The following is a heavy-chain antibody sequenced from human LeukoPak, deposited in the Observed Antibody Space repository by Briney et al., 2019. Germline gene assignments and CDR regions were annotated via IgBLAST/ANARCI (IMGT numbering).Heavy chain of an antibody. J-gene: IGHJ3*01. CDR3: AREATWDAFDV. CDR2: IYYSGST. CDR1: GGSISSYY. V-gene: IGHV4-59*01. Sequence: SETLSLTCTVSGGSISSYYWSWIRQPPGKGLEWIGYIYYSGSTNYNPSLKSRVTISVDTSKNQFSLKLSSVTAADTAVYYCAREATWDAFDVWGQGTMVTVSS.